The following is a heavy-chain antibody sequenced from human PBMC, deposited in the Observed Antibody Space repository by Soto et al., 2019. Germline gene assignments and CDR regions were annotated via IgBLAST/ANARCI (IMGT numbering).Heavy chain of an antibody. D-gene: IGHD3-22*01. V-gene: IGHV1-69*02. CDR3: ASSPTYYYDSSGTRFYY. Sequence: QVQLVQSGAEVKKPGSSVKVSCKASGGTFSSYTISWVRQAPGQGLEWMGRIIPILGIANYAQKFQGRVTITADKSTSTAYRELCSLRSDDTAVYYCASSPTYYYDSSGTRFYYWGQGTLVTVSS. CDR2: IIPILGIA. CDR1: GGTFSSYT. J-gene: IGHJ4*02.